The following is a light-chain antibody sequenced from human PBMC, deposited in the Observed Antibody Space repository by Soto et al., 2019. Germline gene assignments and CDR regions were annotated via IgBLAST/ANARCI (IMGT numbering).Light chain of an antibody. CDR2: GAS. CDR1: QSVSSN. CDR3: QQYNSWPIT. Sequence: DIVMTQSPATLSVSPGERATLSCRASQSVSSNLAWYQQKPGQAPRLLIYGASTRATDIPARFSGSGSGPEFTLTISSLQSEDFAIYYCQQYNSWPITFGQGTRLEIK. J-gene: IGKJ5*01. V-gene: IGKV3-15*01.